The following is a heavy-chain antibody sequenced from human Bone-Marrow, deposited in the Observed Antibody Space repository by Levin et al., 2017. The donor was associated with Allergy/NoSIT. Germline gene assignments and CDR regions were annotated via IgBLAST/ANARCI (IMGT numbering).Heavy chain of an antibody. J-gene: IGHJ4*02. CDR2: IGSSSSFI. V-gene: IGHV3-21*01. Sequence: GGSLRLSCAASGFTFSDYSMNWVRQAPGKGLEWVSSIGSSSSFIYYAASVKGRFTISRDNAENSLYLQMNSLRAEDTAVYYCARVWGPYCSSTSCYEGGFDYWGQGTLVTVSS. D-gene: IGHD2-2*01. CDR3: ARVWGPYCSSTSCYEGGFDY. CDR1: GFTFSDYS.